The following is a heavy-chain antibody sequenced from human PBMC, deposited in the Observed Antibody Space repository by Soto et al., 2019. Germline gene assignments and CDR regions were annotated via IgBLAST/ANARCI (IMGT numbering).Heavy chain of an antibody. V-gene: IGHV3-48*02. D-gene: IGHD2-15*01. CDR1: GFSFNTYH. CDR3: ARDSMFGSGRYFFDS. Sequence: GGFLRLSCATSGFSFNTYHMNWVRQAPGKGLEWVSYIDSRSSTIFYADSVRGRFTISRDNAKNSLFLQMDSLRDEDTAVYFCARDSMFGSGRYFFDSWGQGALVTVPQ. J-gene: IGHJ4*02. CDR2: IDSRSSTI.